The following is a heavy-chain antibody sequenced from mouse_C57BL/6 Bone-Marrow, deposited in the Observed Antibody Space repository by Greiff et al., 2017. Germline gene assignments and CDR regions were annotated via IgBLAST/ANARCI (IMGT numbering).Heavy chain of an antibody. Sequence: VQLQQSGAELERPGASVKLSCKASGYTFTDYYINWVKQSPGQGLEWIARIYPGSGNTYYNEKFKGKATLTAEKSSSTAYMQISSLTSDDSAVYCGAEGAAYYDYYFDYSGQGTTPPVSS. V-gene: IGHV1-76*01. CDR1: GYTFTDYY. CDR3: AEGAAYYDYYFDY. J-gene: IGHJ2*01. D-gene: IGHD2-4*01. CDR2: IYPGSGNT.